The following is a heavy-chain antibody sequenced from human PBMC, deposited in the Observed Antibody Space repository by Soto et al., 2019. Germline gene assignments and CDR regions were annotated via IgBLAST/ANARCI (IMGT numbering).Heavy chain of an antibody. CDR3: ARSAHYYDSSGP. CDR2: IIPIFGTA. V-gene: IGHV1-69*01. D-gene: IGHD3-22*01. CDR1: GGTFSSYA. Sequence: QVQLVQSGAEVKKPGSSVTVSCKASGGTFSSYAISWLRQAPGQGLEWMGGIIPIFGTANYAQKFQGRVKITADESTSTDYMELSSLRSEDTAVYYCARSAHYYDSSGPWGQGTLVTVSS. J-gene: IGHJ5*02.